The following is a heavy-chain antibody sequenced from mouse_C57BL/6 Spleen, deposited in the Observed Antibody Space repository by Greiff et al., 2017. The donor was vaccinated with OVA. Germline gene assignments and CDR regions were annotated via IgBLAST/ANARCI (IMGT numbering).Heavy chain of an antibody. CDR2: IDPNSGGT. CDR1: GYTFTSYW. D-gene: IGHD1-1*01. CDR3: ARGDYYGSSFAY. J-gene: IGHJ3*01. V-gene: IGHV1-72*01. Sequence: QVHVKQPGAELVKPGASVKLSCKASGYTFTSYWMHWVKQRPGRGLEWIGRIDPNSGGTKYNEKFKSKATLTVDKPSSTAHMQLSSLTSEDSAVYYCARGDYYGSSFAYWGQGTLVTVSA.